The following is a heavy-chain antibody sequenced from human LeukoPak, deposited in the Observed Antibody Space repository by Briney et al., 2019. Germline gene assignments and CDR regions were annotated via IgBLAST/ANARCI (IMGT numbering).Heavy chain of an antibody. V-gene: IGHV1-18*01. CDR2: ISAYNGNT. Sequence: ASVKVSCKASGYTFTSYGISWVRQAPGQGLEWMGWISAYNGNTNYARKLQGRVTMTTDTSTSTAYMELRSLRSDDTAVYYCARDGGVVAADNWFDPWGQGTLVTVSS. D-gene: IGHD2-15*01. CDR3: ARDGGVVAADNWFDP. CDR1: GYTFTSYG. J-gene: IGHJ5*02.